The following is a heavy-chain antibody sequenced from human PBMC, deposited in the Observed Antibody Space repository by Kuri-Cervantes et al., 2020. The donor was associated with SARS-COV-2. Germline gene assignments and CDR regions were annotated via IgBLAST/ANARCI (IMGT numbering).Heavy chain of an antibody. CDR2: ISSSSSYI. V-gene: IGHV3-21*01. Sequence: GESLKISCAASGFTFSSYSMNWVRQAPGKGLEWVSSISSSSSYIYYADSVKGRFTISRDNAKNSLYLQMNSLRAEDTAVYYCAREFCSSTSCEISGPHDAFDIWGQGTMVTVSS. CDR3: AREFCSSTSCEISGPHDAFDI. J-gene: IGHJ3*02. D-gene: IGHD2-2*01. CDR1: GFTFSSYS.